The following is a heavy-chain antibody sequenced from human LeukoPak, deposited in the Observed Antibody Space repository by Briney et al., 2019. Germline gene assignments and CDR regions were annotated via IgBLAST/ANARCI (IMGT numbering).Heavy chain of an antibody. CDR1: GFTVSSNY. CDR2: IYSSGST. Sequence: GGSLRLSCAASGFTVSSNYMSWVRQAPGKGLEWVSVIYSSGSTYYADSVKGRFTISRDNSKNTLYLQMNSLRDEDTAVYYCARPRGSYYRDAFDIWGQGTVVTVSS. V-gene: IGHV3-53*01. J-gene: IGHJ3*02. D-gene: IGHD1-26*01. CDR3: ARPRGSYYRDAFDI.